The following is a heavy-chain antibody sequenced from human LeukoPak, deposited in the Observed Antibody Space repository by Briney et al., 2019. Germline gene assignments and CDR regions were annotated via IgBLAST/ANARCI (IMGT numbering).Heavy chain of an antibody. V-gene: IGHV4-61*02. Sequence: SQTLSLTCTVSGGSISSGGYYWSWIRQPPGKGLEWIGRIYTSGSTNYNLSLKSRVTISVDTSKNQFSLKLSSVTAADTAVYYCARDESGYCSSTSCYTFDYWGQGTLVTVSS. J-gene: IGHJ4*02. CDR1: GGSISSGGYY. D-gene: IGHD2-2*02. CDR2: IYTSGST. CDR3: ARDESGYCSSTSCYTFDY.